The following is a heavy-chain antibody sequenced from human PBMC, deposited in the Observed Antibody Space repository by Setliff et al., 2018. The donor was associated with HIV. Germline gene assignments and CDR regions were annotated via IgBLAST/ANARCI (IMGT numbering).Heavy chain of an antibody. CDR2: ISPDNANT. Sequence: ASVKVSCKSSGYTFTDYFMHWVRQAPGQGLEWMGWISPDNANTRISQRFRGSVTMTRDRSINTAYMEFSGLTSDDTAVYYCARQLSNSFDYWGQGTRVTVS. D-gene: IGHD1-1*01. J-gene: IGHJ4*02. V-gene: IGHV1-2*02. CDR3: ARQLSNSFDY. CDR1: GYTFTDYF.